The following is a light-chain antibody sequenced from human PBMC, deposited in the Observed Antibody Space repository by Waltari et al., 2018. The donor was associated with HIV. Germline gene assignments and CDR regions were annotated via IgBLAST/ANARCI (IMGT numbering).Light chain of an antibody. CDR1: QSVGRY. CDR3: QQRDTWPRGIT. V-gene: IGKV3-11*01. CDR2: DTI. Sequence: EIVLTQSPATLSLSPGERASLSCRASQSVGRYLAWYQHKPGQVPRLLIYDTIKRATDISARFSGSGSGTDFTLTISSLEPEDFAVYYCQQRDTWPRGITFGQGTRLEIK. J-gene: IGKJ5*01.